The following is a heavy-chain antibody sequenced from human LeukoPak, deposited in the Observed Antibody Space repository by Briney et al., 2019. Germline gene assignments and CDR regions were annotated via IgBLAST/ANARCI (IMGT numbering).Heavy chain of an antibody. Sequence: SETLSLTCTVSGGSISSSSYYWGWIRQPPGTGLEWIGSIYYSGSTYYNPSLKSRVTISVDTSKNQFSLKLGSVTAADTAVYYCARHSSGWYWFDYWGQGTLVTVSS. V-gene: IGHV4-39*01. CDR2: IYYSGST. CDR1: GGSISSSSYY. J-gene: IGHJ4*02. CDR3: ARHSSGWYWFDY. D-gene: IGHD6-19*01.